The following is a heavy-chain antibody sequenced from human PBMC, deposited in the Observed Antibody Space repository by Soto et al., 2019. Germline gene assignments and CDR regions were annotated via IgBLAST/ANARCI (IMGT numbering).Heavy chain of an antibody. V-gene: IGHV3-23*01. CDR1: GFTFSNYA. CDR3: AKRAFYGSGIPNYYGMDV. CDR2: ISGTGGGT. Sequence: EVHLLESGGGLVQPGGSLRLSCAASGFTFSNYAMTWVRQAPGKGLEWVSVISGTGGGTNNADSAKGRFTTSRDNSKNTPYLQRNSLRAEDTAVYYCAKRAFYGSGIPNYYGMDVWGQGTAVTVSS. D-gene: IGHD3-10*01. J-gene: IGHJ6*02.